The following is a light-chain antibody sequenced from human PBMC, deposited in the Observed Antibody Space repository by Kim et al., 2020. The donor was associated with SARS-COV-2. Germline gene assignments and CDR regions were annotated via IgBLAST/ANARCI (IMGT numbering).Light chain of an antibody. CDR3: MSRASRTKVV. CDR2: AKD. V-gene: IGLV3-19*01. J-gene: IGLJ2*01. CDR1: SLRKYY. Sequence: SSELTQDPALSVALGQTVTITCQGDSLRKYYATWYQQKARQAPVLVFYAKDNRPSGVPDRFSGSSSGNTDSLTITGAQAVDEADYYCMSRASRTKVVFGG.